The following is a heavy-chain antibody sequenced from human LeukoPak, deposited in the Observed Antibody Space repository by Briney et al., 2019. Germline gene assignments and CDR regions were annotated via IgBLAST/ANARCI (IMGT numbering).Heavy chain of an antibody. V-gene: IGHV4-59*01. J-gene: IGHJ6*02. CDR1: GGSISSYY. CDR2: IYYSGST. Sequence: SETLSLTCTVSGGSISSYYWSWIRQPPGKGLEWIGYIYYSGSTNYNPSLKSRVTISVDTSKNQFSLKLSSVTAADTAVYYCARDIATGYSSSWLAGGYYYYGMDVWGQGTTVTVSS. CDR3: ARDIATGYSSSWLAGGYYYYGMDV. D-gene: IGHD6-13*01.